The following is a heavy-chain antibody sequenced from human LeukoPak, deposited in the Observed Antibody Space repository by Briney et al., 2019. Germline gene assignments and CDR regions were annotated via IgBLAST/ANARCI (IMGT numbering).Heavy chain of an antibody. D-gene: IGHD3-22*01. CDR2: INHSGST. J-gene: IGHJ2*01. CDR1: GGSFSGYY. Sequence: SETLSLTCAVYGGSFSGYYWSWIRQPPGKGLEWIGEINHSGSTNYNPSLKSRVTVSVDASKTQFSLRLSSVTAADTAVYYCARHRVIYWYIDLWGPGTLVSVSS. V-gene: IGHV4-34*01. CDR3: ARHRVIYWYIDL.